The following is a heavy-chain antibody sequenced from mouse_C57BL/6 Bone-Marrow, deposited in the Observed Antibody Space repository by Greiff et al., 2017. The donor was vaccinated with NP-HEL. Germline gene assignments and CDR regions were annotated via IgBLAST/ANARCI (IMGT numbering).Heavy chain of an antibody. Sequence: QVQLKQPGAELVKPGASVKLSCKASGYTFTSYWMHWVKQRPGQGLEWIGMIHPNSGSTNYNEKFKSKATLTVDKSSSTAYMQLSSLTSEDSAVYYCARDMDYGNNYFDYWGQGTTLTVSS. J-gene: IGHJ2*01. V-gene: IGHV1-64*01. D-gene: IGHD1-1*01. CDR3: ARDMDYGNNYFDY. CDR2: IHPNSGST. CDR1: GYTFTSYW.